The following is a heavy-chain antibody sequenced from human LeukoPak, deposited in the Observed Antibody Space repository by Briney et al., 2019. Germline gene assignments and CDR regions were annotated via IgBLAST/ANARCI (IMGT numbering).Heavy chain of an antibody. CDR3: ARAHSSDWRSRFNP. CDR1: GGSISSFY. D-gene: IGHD6-19*01. Sequence: SETLSLTCTVSGGSISSFYWSWIRQPPGRGLEWIGSIYYSGSTSHNPSLKSRVTISVDTSKNQFSLRLSSVTAADTAVYYCARAHSSDWRSRFNPWGQGTLVTVSS. V-gene: IGHV4-59*01. J-gene: IGHJ5*02. CDR2: IYYSGST.